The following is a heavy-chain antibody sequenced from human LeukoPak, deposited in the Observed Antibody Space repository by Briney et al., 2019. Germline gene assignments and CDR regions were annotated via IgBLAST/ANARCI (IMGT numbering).Heavy chain of an antibody. CDR3: AGGGYPYNWFDP. J-gene: IGHJ5*02. Sequence: PSETLSLTCTVSGGSINNYYWSWIRQPPGKGLEWIGYIHYSGSTNYNPSLKSRVTISVDTSKNQFSLKLSSVTAADTAVYYCAGGGYPYNWFDPWGQGTLVTVSS. V-gene: IGHV4-59*08. CDR2: IHYSGST. CDR1: GGSINNYY. D-gene: IGHD5-12*01.